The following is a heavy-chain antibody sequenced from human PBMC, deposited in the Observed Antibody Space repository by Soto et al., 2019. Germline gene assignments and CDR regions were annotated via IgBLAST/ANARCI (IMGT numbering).Heavy chain of an antibody. D-gene: IGHD3-22*01. CDR3: ARDRAVYYDSSGCQLLTDY. J-gene: IGHJ4*02. CDR2: INPSGGST. V-gene: IGHV1-46*01. Sequence: QVQLVQSGAEVKKPGASVKVSCKASGYTFTSYYMHWVRQAPGQGLEWMGIINPSGGSTSYAQKFQGRVTMTRDTSTSTVYMELSSLRSEDTAVYYCARDRAVYYDSSGCQLLTDYWGQGTLVTVSS. CDR1: GYTFTSYY.